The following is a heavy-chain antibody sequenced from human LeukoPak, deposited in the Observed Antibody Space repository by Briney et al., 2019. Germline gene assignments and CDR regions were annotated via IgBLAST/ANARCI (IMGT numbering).Heavy chain of an antibody. J-gene: IGHJ4*02. CDR3: ARMLFLGYCSGGSCSDGENYFDY. V-gene: IGHV4-31*03. CDR1: GGSISSGGYY. D-gene: IGHD2-15*01. CDR2: IYYSGST. Sequence: SQTLSLTCTVSGGSISSGGYYWSWIRQHPGKGLEWIGYIYYSGSTYYNPSLKSRVTISVDTSKNQFSLKLSSVTAADTAVYYCARMLFLGYCSGGSCSDGENYFDYWSQGTLVTVSS.